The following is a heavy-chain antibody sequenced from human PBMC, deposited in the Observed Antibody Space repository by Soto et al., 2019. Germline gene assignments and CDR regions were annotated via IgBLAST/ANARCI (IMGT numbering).Heavy chain of an antibody. J-gene: IGHJ4*02. CDR2: ISSSSSYI. CDR1: GFTFSSYS. V-gene: IGHV3-21*01. Sequence: EVQLVESGGGLVKPGGSLRLSCAASGFTFSSYSMNWVRQAPGKGLEWVSSISSSSSYIYYADSVKGRFTISRDNAKNSLYLEINSLRAEDTAVYYCAGGGLGVRGSCRYWGQGTLVTVSS. CDR3: AGGGLGVRGSCRY. D-gene: IGHD3-10*01.